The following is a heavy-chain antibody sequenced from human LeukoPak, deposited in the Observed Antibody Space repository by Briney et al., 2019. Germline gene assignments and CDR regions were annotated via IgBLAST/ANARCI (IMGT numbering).Heavy chain of an antibody. V-gene: IGHV3-48*01. CDR1: GFTFSGYS. J-gene: IGHJ6*02. Sequence: GGSLRLSCAASGFTFSGYSMNWVRQAPGKGLEWVSYISSGSSTIYYADSVKGRFTISRDNAKNSLYLQMNSLRAEDTAVYYCASDYYDSSGYQWYYYGMDVWGQGTTVTVSS. CDR2: ISSGSSTI. CDR3: ASDYYDSSGYQWYYYGMDV. D-gene: IGHD3-22*01.